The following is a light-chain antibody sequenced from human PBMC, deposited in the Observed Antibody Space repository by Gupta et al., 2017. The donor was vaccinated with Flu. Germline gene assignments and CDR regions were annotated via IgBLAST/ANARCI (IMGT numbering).Light chain of an antibody. V-gene: IGKV4-1*01. Sequence: SPDSLAVSLGERATINCKSSQILYSSLAWYQQKPGQPPKLLISWASTRESGVPDRFSGSGSGTDFTLTISSLQAEDVAVYYCQQYYSSWTFGQGTKVEIK. CDR1: QILYSS. J-gene: IGKJ1*01. CDR3: QQYYSSWT. CDR2: WAS.